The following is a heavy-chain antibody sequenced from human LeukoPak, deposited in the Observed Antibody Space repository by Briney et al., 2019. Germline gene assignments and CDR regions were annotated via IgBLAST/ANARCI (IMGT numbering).Heavy chain of an antibody. CDR2: INHSGST. D-gene: IGHD1-1*01. J-gene: IGHJ4*02. Sequence: SETLSLTCTVSGGSISPYYWSWIRQPPGKGLEWIGEINHSGSTNYNPSLKSRVTISVDTSKNQFSLKLSSVTAADTAVYYCARAGTGYWGQGTLVTVSS. V-gene: IGHV4-34*01. CDR3: ARAGTGY. CDR1: GGSISPYY.